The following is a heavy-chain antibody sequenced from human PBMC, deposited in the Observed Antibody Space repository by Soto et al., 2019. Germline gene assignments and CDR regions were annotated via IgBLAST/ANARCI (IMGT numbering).Heavy chain of an antibody. D-gene: IGHD3-3*01. J-gene: IGHJ4*02. Sequence: SVKVSCKASGGTFSSYAISWVRQAPGQGLEWMGGIIPIFGTANYAQKFQGRVTITADESTSTAYMELSSLRSEDTAVYYCAAGICRRFLEWLLGHWGQGTLVTVSS. CDR3: AAGICRRFLEWLLGH. CDR1: GGTFSSYA. V-gene: IGHV1-69*13. CDR2: IIPIFGTA.